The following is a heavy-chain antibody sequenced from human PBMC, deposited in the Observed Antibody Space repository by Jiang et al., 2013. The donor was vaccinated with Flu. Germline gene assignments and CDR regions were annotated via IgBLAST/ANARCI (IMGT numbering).Heavy chain of an antibody. CDR1: GDSVSSNSAA. D-gene: IGHD5-18*01. Sequence: QTLSLTCAISGDSVSSNSAAWNWIRQSPSRGLEWLGRTYYRSKWYNDYAVSVKSRITINPDTSKNQFSLQLNSVTPEDTAVYYCAREATIPRGYSYGLGGMDVWGKGTTVTVSS. CDR3: AREATIPRGYSYGLGGMDV. J-gene: IGHJ6*04. CDR2: TYYRSKWYN. V-gene: IGHV6-1*01.